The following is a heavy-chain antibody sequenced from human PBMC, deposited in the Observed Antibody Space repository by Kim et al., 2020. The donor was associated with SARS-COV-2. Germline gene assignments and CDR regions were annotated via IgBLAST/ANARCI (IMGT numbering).Heavy chain of an antibody. Sequence: ASVKVSCKASGYTFTSYYMHWVRQAPGQGLEWMGIINPSGGSTSYAQKFQGRVTMTRDTSTSTVYMELSSLRSEDTAVYYCARDDIVVVPAATNPAYYYYGMDVWGQGTTVTVSS. D-gene: IGHD2-2*01. CDR2: INPSGGST. CDR3: ARDDIVVVPAATNPAYYYYGMDV. J-gene: IGHJ6*02. V-gene: IGHV1-46*01. CDR1: GYTFTSYY.